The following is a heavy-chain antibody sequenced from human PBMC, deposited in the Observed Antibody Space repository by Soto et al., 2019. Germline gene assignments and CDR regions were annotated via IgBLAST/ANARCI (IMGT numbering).Heavy chain of an antibody. J-gene: IGHJ4*02. CDR1: GGSISSGGYS. D-gene: IGHD3-9*01. V-gene: IGHV4-30-2*01. CDR3: AVQDILTGYATDY. Sequence: SETLSLTCAVSGGSISSGGYSWSWIRQPPGKGLEWIGYIYHSGSTYYNPSLKSRVTISVDRSKNQFSLQLSSVTAADTAVYYCAVQDILTGYATDYWGQGTLVTVSS. CDR2: IYHSGST.